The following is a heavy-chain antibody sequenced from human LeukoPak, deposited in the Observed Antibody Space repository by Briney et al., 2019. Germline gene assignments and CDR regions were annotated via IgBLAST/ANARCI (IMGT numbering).Heavy chain of an antibody. CDR3: ARVTLAVAGKRYYYYYMDV. D-gene: IGHD6-19*01. CDR1: GYSFTNYA. V-gene: IGHV1-69*06. CDR2: IIPIFGTA. J-gene: IGHJ6*03. Sequence: ASVKVSCKASGYSFTNYAMNWVRQAPGQRLEWMGGIIPIFGTANYAQEFQGRVTITADKSTSTAYMELSSLRSEDTAVYYCARVTLAVAGKRYYYYYMDVWGKGTTVTVSS.